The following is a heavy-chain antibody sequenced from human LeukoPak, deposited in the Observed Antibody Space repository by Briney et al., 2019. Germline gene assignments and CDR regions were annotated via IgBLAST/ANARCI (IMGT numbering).Heavy chain of an antibody. CDR2: ISSSSSTI. CDR3: ARGPPHNYDILTGYKNNWFDP. V-gene: IGHV3-48*04. D-gene: IGHD3-9*01. J-gene: IGHJ5*02. CDR1: GFTFSSYS. Sequence: GGSLRLSCAASGFTFSSYSVNWVRQAPGKGLEWVSYISSSSSTIYYADSVKGRFTISRDNAKNSLYLQMNSLRAEDTAVYYCARGPPHNYDILTGYKNNWFDPWGQGTLVTVSS.